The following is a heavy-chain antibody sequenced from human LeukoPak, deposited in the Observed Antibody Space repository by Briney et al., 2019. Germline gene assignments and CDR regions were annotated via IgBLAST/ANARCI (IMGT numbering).Heavy chain of an antibody. J-gene: IGHJ4*02. D-gene: IGHD5-18*01. CDR1: GGSFSGYY. Sequence: SETLSLTCAVYGGSFSGYYWSWIRQPPGKGLEWIGEINHSGSTNYNPSLKSRVTISVDTSKNQLSLKLSSVTAADTAVYYCARVFRRGYSYGYVNYWGQGTLVTVSS. V-gene: IGHV4-34*01. CDR2: INHSGST. CDR3: ARVFRRGYSYGYVNY.